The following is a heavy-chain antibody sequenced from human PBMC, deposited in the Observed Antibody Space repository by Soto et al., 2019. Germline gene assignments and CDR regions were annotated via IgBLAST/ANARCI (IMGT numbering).Heavy chain of an antibody. CDR3: TTDPPERITMVRGVIIEGPTRDY. CDR2: IKSKTDGGTT. V-gene: IGHV3-15*01. CDR1: GFTFSNAW. J-gene: IGHJ4*02. Sequence: GGSLRLSCAASGFTFSNAWMSWVRQAPGKGLEWVGRIKSKTDGGTTDYAAPVKGRFTISRDDSKNTLYLQMNSLKTEDTAVYYCTTDPPERITMVRGVIIEGPTRDYWGQGTLVTVSS. D-gene: IGHD3-10*01.